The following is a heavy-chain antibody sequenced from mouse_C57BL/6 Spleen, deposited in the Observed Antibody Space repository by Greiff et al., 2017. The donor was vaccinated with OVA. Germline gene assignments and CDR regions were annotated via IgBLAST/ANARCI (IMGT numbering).Heavy chain of an antibody. CDR2: ILPGSGST. Sequence: QVQLQQSGAELMKPGASVKLSCKATGYTFTGYWIEWVKQRPGPGLEWIGEILPGSGSTNYNEKFKGKATFTADTSSNTAYMQLSSLTTEDSAIYYCARKGLYYYGSSYSYYFDYWGQGTTLTVSS. J-gene: IGHJ2*01. CDR1: GYTFTGYW. D-gene: IGHD1-1*01. CDR3: ARKGLYYYGSSYSYYFDY. V-gene: IGHV1-9*01.